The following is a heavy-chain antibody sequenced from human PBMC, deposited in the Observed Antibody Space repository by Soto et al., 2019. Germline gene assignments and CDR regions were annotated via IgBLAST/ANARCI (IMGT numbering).Heavy chain of an antibody. CDR3: ARDINYYDSSRPKYGMDV. V-gene: IGHV1-69*06. CDR2: IIPNFGTA. Sequence: QVQLVQSGAEVKKPGSSVKVSCKASGGTFSSYAISWVRQAPGQGLEWMGGIIPNFGTANYAQKFQGRVTITADKSTSTAYMELSSLRSEDPAVYYCARDINYYDSSRPKYGMDVWGQGTTVTVSS. J-gene: IGHJ6*02. D-gene: IGHD3-22*01. CDR1: GGTFSSYA.